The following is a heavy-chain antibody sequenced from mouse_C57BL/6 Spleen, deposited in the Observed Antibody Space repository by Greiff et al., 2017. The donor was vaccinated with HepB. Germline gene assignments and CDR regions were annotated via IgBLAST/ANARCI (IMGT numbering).Heavy chain of an antibody. CDR2: IYPRSGNT. CDR3: ARRYDGYDYFDY. D-gene: IGHD2-3*01. CDR1: GYTFTSYG. Sequence: QVQLKQSGAELARPGASVKLSCKASGYTFTSYGISWVKQRTGQGLEWIGEIYPRSGNTYYNEKFKGKATLTADKSSSTAYMDLRSLTSEDSAVYFCARRYDGYDYFDYWGQGTTLTVSS. V-gene: IGHV1-81*01. J-gene: IGHJ2*01.